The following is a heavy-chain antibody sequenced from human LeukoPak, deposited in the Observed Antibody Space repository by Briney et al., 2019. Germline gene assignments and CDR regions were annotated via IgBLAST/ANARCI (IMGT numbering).Heavy chain of an antibody. CDR3: ATDGGSGFDY. CDR1: GGTFSSYA. V-gene: IGHV1-24*01. Sequence: ASVKVSCKASGGTFSSYAISWVRQAPGQGLEWMGGFDPEDGETIYAQKFQGRVTTTEDTSTDTAYMELSSLRSEDTAVYYCATDGGSGFDYWGQGTLVTVSS. D-gene: IGHD6-19*01. CDR2: FDPEDGET. J-gene: IGHJ4*02.